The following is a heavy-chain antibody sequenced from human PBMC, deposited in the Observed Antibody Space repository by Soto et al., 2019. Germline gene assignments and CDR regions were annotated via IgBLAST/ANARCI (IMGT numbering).Heavy chain of an antibody. D-gene: IGHD2-21*01. CDR2: IYYSGST. J-gene: IGHJ4*02. CDR3: ARGLSGPGDYYLYY. Sequence: SETLSLTCTVSGGSVSSSSYSWGWIRQPPGKGLEWIGYIYYSGSTYYNPSLKSRVTISVDTSKNQFSLKLSSVTAADTAVYYCARGLSGPGDYYLYYWGQGALATVSS. CDR1: GGSVSSSSYS. V-gene: IGHV4-30-4*08.